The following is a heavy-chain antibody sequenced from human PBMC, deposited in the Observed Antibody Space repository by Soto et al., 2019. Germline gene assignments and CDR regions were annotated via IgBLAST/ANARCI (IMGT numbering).Heavy chain of an antibody. CDR2: IYYSGST. D-gene: IGHD3-22*01. CDR3: ARDRRLAYYYDSSGSPGWFDP. J-gene: IGHJ5*02. V-gene: IGHV4-30-4*02. CDR1: GGSISSGDYY. Sequence: SETLSLTCTVSGGSISSGDYYWSWIRQPPGKGLEWIGYIYYSGSTYYNPSLKSRVTISVDTSKNQFSLKLSSVTAADTAVYYCARDRRLAYYYDSSGSPGWFDPWGQGTLVTVS.